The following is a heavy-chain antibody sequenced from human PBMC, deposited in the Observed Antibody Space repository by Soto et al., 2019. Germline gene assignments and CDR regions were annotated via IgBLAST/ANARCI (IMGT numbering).Heavy chain of an antibody. D-gene: IGHD2-2*01. V-gene: IGHV4-39*01. CDR3: ARRRDIVVVPAGSNFDY. CDR1: GGSISSSSYY. CDR2: IYYSGST. Sequence: SETLSLTCTVSGGSISSSSYYWGWIRQPPGKGLEWIGSIYYSGSTYYNPSLKSRVTISVDTSKNQFSLKLSSVTAADTAVYYCARRRDIVVVPAGSNFDYWGQGTLVTVSS. J-gene: IGHJ4*02.